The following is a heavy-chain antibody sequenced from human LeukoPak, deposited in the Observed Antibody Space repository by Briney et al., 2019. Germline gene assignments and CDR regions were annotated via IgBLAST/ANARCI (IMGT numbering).Heavy chain of an antibody. CDR2: IKQDGSEK. J-gene: IGHJ4*02. CDR1: GFTFSSYW. Sequence: GGSLRLSCAASGFTFSSYWMSWVRQAPGKGLEWVANIKQDGSEKYYVDSVKGRFTISRDNAKNSLYLQMNSLRAEDTAVYYCAREGLYGDYLGPLDYWGQGTLVTVSS. D-gene: IGHD4-17*01. CDR3: AREGLYGDYLGPLDY. V-gene: IGHV3-7*01.